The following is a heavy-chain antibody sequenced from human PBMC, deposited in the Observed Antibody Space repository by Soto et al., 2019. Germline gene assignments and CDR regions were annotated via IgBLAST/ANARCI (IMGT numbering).Heavy chain of an antibody. V-gene: IGHV3-73*01. CDR2: IQTKSNSYAT. CDR3: TCSVSGDTGLHF. CDR1: GRTFSDSA. D-gene: IGHD5-18*01. Sequence: GGSLRLSWVASGRTFSDSAMRWIRLASGKGLEWVGRIQTKSNSYATEYGESVRGRFTISRDESKHTAYLQMSSLKADDTAVYFCTCSVSGDTGLHFWGQGTLVTVSS. J-gene: IGHJ4*02.